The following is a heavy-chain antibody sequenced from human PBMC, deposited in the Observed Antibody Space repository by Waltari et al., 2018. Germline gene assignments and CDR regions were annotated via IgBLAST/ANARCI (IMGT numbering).Heavy chain of an antibody. V-gene: IGHV4-38-2*02. J-gene: IGHJ3*02. CDR2: IYHSGST. CDR1: GYSISSGYY. D-gene: IGHD3-22*01. CDR3: ARVAGYYDSRGAFDI. Sequence: QVQLQESGPGLVKPSETLSLTCTVSGYSISSGYYWGWIRQPPGKGLEWIGSIYHSGSTYYNPSLKSRVTISVDTSKNQFSLKLSSVTAADTAVYYCARVAGYYDSRGAFDIWGQGTMVTVSS.